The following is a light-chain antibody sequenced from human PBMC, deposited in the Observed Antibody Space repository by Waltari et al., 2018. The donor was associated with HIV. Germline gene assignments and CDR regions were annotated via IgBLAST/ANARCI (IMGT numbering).Light chain of an antibody. CDR3: QQYNKWPPWT. CDR2: GAS. Sequence: EIVMTQAPATLSVPPGERPTLYCRGSQSVGSNFAWYQQKPVQTPRLLIYGASTKATVIPTRFSGGGCGTEFTLTISRLQSEDFAVYYCQQYNKWPPWTFGQGTKVEIK. CDR1: QSVGSN. J-gene: IGKJ1*01. V-gene: IGKV3-15*01.